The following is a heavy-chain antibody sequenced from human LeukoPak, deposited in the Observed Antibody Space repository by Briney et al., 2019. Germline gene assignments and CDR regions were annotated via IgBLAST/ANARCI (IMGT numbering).Heavy chain of an antibody. V-gene: IGHV3-21*01. CDR3: ARYVGPNIAVAGSDF. CDR1: GFTFSTYD. D-gene: IGHD6-19*01. J-gene: IGHJ4*02. Sequence: GGSLRLSCSASGFTFSTYDMNWVRQAPGKGLEWVSSITSRSKYIYYAGSVKGRFTISRDNANNLLFLPMDSLRDEDTAVYYCARYVGPNIAVAGSDFWGQGTLVTVSS. CDR2: ITSRSKYI.